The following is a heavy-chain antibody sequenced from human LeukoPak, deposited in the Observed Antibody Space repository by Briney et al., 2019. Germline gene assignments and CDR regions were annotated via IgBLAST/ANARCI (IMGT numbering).Heavy chain of an antibody. CDR1: GFTFSSNS. D-gene: IGHD3-10*01. CDR2: ISGSGDST. CDR3: SKCSGYGDD. Sequence: GSLRLSCTVSGFTFSSNSMTWVRQTPGKGLEWVSGISGSGDSTFYADSVKDRFTISRDNSRNTLYLQMRSLRPEDTPVYYWSKCSGYGDDWDQGTLVTVSS. J-gene: IGHJ4*02. V-gene: IGHV3-23*01.